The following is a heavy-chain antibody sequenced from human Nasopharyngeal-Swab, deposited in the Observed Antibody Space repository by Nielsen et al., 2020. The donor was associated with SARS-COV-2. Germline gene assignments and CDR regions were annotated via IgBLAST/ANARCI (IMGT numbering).Heavy chain of an antibody. Sequence: VRQMPGKGLEWMGRIDPSDSYTNYSPSFQGQVTISADKSISAAYLQWNSLKASDTAMYFCARHPGDYLNRGGFDHWGQGTLVTVSS. D-gene: IGHD4-17*01. CDR3: ARHPGDYLNRGGFDH. V-gene: IGHV5-10-1*04. CDR2: IDPSDSYT. J-gene: IGHJ4*02.